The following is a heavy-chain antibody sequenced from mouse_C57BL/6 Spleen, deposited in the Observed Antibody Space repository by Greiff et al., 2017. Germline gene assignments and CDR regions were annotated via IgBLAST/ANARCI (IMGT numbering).Heavy chain of an antibody. CDR2: IDPSDSYT. Sequence: VQLQQPGAELVMPGASVKLSCKASGYTFTSYWMHWVKQRPGQGLEWIGEIDPSDSYTNYNQKFKGKTTLTVDKSSSTAYMQLSSLTSEDSAVYYCARSRGYDEDYWGQGTTLTVSS. V-gene: IGHV1-69*01. CDR3: ARSRGYDEDY. D-gene: IGHD2-2*01. J-gene: IGHJ2*01. CDR1: GYTFTSYW.